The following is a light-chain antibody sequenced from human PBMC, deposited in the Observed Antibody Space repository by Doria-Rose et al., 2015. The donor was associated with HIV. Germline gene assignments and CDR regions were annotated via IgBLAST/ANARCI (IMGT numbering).Light chain of an antibody. Sequence: DIRVTQSPESLGMSLGERATLNCKSNQSPPYTSQNYLAWYQQKPGQPPKLLIYWASTRQSGVPARFSGSGSGTDFTLTISSLEAEDVAVYYCQQYYDTPSFGPGTTVDIK. J-gene: IGKJ3*01. CDR2: WAS. CDR3: QQYYDTPS. V-gene: IGKV4-1*01. CDR1: QSPPYTSQNY.